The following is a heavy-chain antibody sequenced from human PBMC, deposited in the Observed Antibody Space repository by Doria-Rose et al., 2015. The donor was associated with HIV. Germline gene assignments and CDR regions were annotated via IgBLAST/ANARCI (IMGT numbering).Heavy chain of an antibody. CDR1: GGPINRGSYY. CDR3: AREGYTGSYYYFDF. Sequence: QVQLQESGPGLVKPSQTLSLTCTVSGGPINRGSYYWTWIRQPAGKGLEWIGRVYPSGSTDQTSSLKSRVTMSVDTSKNQFSLKLTSVTAADTAVYYCAREGYTGSYYYFDFWGQGTPVTVSS. CDR2: VYPSGST. V-gene: IGHV4-61*02. D-gene: IGHD1-26*01. J-gene: IGHJ4*02.